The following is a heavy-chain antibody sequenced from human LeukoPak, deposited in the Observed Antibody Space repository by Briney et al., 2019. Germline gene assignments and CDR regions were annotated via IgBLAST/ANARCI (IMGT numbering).Heavy chain of an antibody. J-gene: IGHJ4*02. CDR3: ARQDALGTMVPLNFDY. V-gene: IGHV4-39*01. CDR1: GGSISSTSYY. D-gene: IGHD4/OR15-4a*01. Sequence: SETLSLTRTISGGSISSTSYYWGWIRQPPGKGLEWIGSIYFSGTTYYTSSLKSRVTLSVDTSKNQFSLKLCSVTAADTAIYYCARQDALGTMVPLNFDYWGQGTLVTVSS. CDR2: IYFSGTT.